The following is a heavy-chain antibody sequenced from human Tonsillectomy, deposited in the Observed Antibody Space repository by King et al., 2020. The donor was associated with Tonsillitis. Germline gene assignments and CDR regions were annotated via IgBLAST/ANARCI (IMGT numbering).Heavy chain of an antibody. J-gene: IGHJ5*02. Sequence: VQLVESGGGLVKPGGSLRLSCAASGFTFSSYSMNWVRQAPGEGLEWVSSISSRSSYIDYADSVKGRFPISRDNAKNSLYLEMNSLRAEDTAAYYCVGVVVFPSWGQGTLVTVSS. CDR1: GFTFSSYS. CDR2: ISSRSSYI. CDR3: VGVVVFPS. D-gene: IGHD2-15*01. V-gene: IGHV3-21*01.